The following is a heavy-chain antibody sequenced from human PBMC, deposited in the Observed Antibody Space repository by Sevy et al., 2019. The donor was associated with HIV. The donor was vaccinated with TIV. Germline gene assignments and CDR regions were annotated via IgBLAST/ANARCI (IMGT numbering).Heavy chain of an antibody. Sequence: SETLSLTCGVSGYSISSGYYWGWIRQPPGKGLEWIGTIFHSGSAYYNPSLKSRVTISVDTSKNQFSLKLSSVTAADTAVYYCARHLMGGTYYTWGQGTLVTVSS. CDR3: ARHLMGGTYYT. D-gene: IGHD1-26*01. CDR2: IFHSGSA. V-gene: IGHV4-38-2*01. CDR1: GYSISSGYY. J-gene: IGHJ4*02.